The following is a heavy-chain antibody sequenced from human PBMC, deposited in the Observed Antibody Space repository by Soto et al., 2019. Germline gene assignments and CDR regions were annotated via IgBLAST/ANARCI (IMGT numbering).Heavy chain of an antibody. CDR2: ISYDGSNT. Sequence: PGGSLRLSCVASGFSFSSYGMQWVRQAPGKGLEWVAIISYDGSNTYYADSVKGRFTISRDNSKNTLYLQMNSLRAEDTSVYYCAKEGGLSGSYYISSSYYFDYWGQGT. CDR1: GFSFSSYG. CDR3: AKEGGLSGSYYISSSYYFDY. V-gene: IGHV3-30*18. D-gene: IGHD1-26*01. J-gene: IGHJ4*02.